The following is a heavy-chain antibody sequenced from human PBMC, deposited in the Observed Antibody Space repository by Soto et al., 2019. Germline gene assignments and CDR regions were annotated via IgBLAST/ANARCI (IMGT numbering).Heavy chain of an antibody. J-gene: IGHJ5*02. V-gene: IGHV3-23*01. D-gene: IGHD6-13*01. Sequence: DGQLLESGGGLGQSGGSLRLSCVGSGFTFSNYAMSWVRQAPGKGLEWGSGISESGGSTHYADYVRGRFAISRDNSKNTVYLQMNSLRAEDTAVYYCAKDLVAAAASWGQGTMVTVS. CDR2: ISESGGST. CDR3: AKDLVAAAAS. CDR1: GFTFSNYA.